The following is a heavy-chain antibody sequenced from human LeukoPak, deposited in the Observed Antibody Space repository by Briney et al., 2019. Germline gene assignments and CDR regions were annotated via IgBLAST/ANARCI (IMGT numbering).Heavy chain of an antibody. V-gene: IGHV3-30*02. Sequence: GSLRLSCAASGFTFSSYGMHWVRQAPGKGLEWVAVIWYDGSNKYYADSVKGRFTISRDNSKNTLYLQMNSLRAEDTAVYYCAKMDNYYYYGMDVWGQGTTVTVSS. J-gene: IGHJ6*02. CDR1: GFTFSSYG. CDR3: AKMDNYYYYGMDV. CDR2: IWYDGSNK. D-gene: IGHD2-2*03.